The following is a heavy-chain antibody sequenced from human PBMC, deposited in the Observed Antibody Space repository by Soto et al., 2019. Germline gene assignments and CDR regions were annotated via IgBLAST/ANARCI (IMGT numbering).Heavy chain of an antibody. Sequence: QVQLVQSGAEVKKPGSSVKVSCKASGGTFSSYAISWVRQAPGQGLEWMGGIIPIFGTANYAQKFQGRVTITADESTSTAYMELSSLRSEDTAVYYCAREGAAESSGYSTAFDYWGQGTLVTVSS. D-gene: IGHD3-22*01. CDR2: IIPIFGTA. V-gene: IGHV1-69*01. J-gene: IGHJ4*02. CDR1: GGTFSSYA. CDR3: AREGAAESSGYSTAFDY.